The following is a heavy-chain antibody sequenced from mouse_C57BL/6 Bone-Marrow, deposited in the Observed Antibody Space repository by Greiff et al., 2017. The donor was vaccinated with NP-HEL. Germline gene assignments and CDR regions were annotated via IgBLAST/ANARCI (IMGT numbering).Heavy chain of an antibody. D-gene: IGHD2-5*01. CDR1: GYTFTSYW. CDR3: ARSYYSNSAWFAY. J-gene: IGHJ3*01. CDR2: IYPGSGST. Sequence: QVQLQQSGAELVKPGASVKMSCKASGYTFTSYWITWVKQRPGQGLEWIGDIYPGSGSTNYNEKFKSKATLTVDTSSSTAYMQLSSLTSEDSAVYYCARSYYSNSAWFAYWGQGTLVTVSA. V-gene: IGHV1-55*01.